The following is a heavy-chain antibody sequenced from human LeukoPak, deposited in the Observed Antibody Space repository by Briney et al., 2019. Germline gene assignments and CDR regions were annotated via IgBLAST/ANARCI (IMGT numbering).Heavy chain of an antibody. CDR3: ARNGGNSDFDY. Sequence: GGSLRLSCAASGFTFSSYSMNWVRQAPGKGLEWVSFISSSGTYLYYADSMKGRFTISRDNATNSLYLQMNSLRAEDTAVYYCARNGGNSDFDYWGQGTLVTVSS. CDR2: ISSSGTYL. CDR1: GFTFSSYS. J-gene: IGHJ4*02. D-gene: IGHD4-23*01. V-gene: IGHV3-21*01.